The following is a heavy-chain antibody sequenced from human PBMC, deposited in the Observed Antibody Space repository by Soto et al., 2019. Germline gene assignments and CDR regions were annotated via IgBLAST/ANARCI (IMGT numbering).Heavy chain of an antibody. CDR2: IYYSGST. Sequence: SVTLSLTCTVTSGSISSGHYYRRWIRRPPGKGLEWIGYIYYSGSTNYNPYHKSRVTISVDTSKNQFSLKLSSVTSADTSVYYCARGNGPNEAFDIWGEGTRFTGSS. J-gene: IGHJ3*02. D-gene: IGHD2-8*01. V-gene: IGHV4-61*01. CDR3: ARGNGPNEAFDI. CDR1: SGSISSGHYY.